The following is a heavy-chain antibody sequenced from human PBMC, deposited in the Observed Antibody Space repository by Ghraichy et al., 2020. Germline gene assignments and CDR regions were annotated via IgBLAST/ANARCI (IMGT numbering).Heavy chain of an antibody. CDR1: GGYVNSGSYY. V-gene: IGHV4-61*01. CDR2: IYYSGST. CDR3: ARAFAFDQNWSGFRAVDYYYMDV. D-gene: IGHD3-3*01. J-gene: IGHJ6*03. Sequence: ESLNISCTVSGGYVNSGSYYWSWIRQPPGKGLEWIGHIYYSGSTNYNPSLKTRVTISIDTSKKQFSLRLRSVTAADTAVYYCARAFAFDQNWSGFRAVDYYYMDVWGKGTTVTVSS.